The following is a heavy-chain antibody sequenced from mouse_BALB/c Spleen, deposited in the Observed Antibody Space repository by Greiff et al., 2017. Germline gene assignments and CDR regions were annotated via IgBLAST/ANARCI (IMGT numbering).Heavy chain of an antibody. V-gene: IGHV1-63*02. CDR1: GYTFTNYW. J-gene: IGHJ2*01. Sequence: QVQLKESGAELVRPGTSVKISCKASGYTFTNYWLGWVKQRPGHGLEWIGDIYPGGGYTNYNEKFKGKATLTADTSSSTAYMQLSSLTSEDSAVYFCARAYGNSNFDYWGQGTTLTVSS. CDR2: IYPGGGYT. D-gene: IGHD2-1*01. CDR3: ARAYGNSNFDY.